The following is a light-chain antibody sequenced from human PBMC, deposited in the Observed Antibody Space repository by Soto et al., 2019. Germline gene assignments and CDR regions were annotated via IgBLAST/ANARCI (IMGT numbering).Light chain of an antibody. J-gene: IGKJ1*01. Sequence: EIVLAQAPGTLFLSPGERATLSCRASQSVSSSYLAWYQQKPGQAPRLLIYGASNRATGIPDRFSGSGSGTDFILTISRLEPEDFAVYYCQQYDSSPRTFGQGTKVDIK. CDR3: QQYDSSPRT. CDR2: GAS. V-gene: IGKV3-20*01. CDR1: QSVSSSY.